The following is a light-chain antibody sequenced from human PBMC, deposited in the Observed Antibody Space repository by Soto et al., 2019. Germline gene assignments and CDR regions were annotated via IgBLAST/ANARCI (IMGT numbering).Light chain of an antibody. CDR3: QQYDNLPPFP. CDR2: GAS. CDR1: QEIRTS. V-gene: IGKV1-33*01. Sequence: DIQMTQSPSSLSASVGARVSITCQASQEIRTSLSWFQQKPGRAPKLLINGASDLETGILSRFRGSGTGTDFSFTISSLQPEDIATYYCQQYDNLPPFPFGPGTKVDIK. J-gene: IGKJ3*01.